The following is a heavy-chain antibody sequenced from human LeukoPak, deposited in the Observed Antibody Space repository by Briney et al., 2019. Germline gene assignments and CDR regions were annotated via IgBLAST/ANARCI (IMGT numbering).Heavy chain of an antibody. D-gene: IGHD3-22*01. Sequence: SETLSLTCTVSGGSISSYYWSWIRQPAGKGLEWLGRIYTSGSTNYNPSLKSRVTMSVDTSKNQFSLKLSSVTAADTAVYYCARDEGAYYYDSIGWFDPWGQGTLVTVSS. CDR1: GGSISSYY. V-gene: IGHV4-4*07. CDR2: IYTSGST. J-gene: IGHJ5*02. CDR3: ARDEGAYYYDSIGWFDP.